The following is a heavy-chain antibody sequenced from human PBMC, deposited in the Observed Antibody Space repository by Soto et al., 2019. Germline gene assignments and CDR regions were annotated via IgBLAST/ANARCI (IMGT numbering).Heavy chain of an antibody. CDR1: GGSISSGDYY. D-gene: IGHD1-26*01. CDR3: ARGVSGSSNFDY. V-gene: IGHV4-30-4*01. Sequence: SETLSLTCTVSGGSISSGDYYWSWIRQPPGKGLEWIGYIYYSGSTYYNPSLKSRVTISVDTSKNQFSLKLSSVTAADTAVYYCARGVSGSSNFDYWGQGTLVTVSS. CDR2: IYYSGST. J-gene: IGHJ4*02.